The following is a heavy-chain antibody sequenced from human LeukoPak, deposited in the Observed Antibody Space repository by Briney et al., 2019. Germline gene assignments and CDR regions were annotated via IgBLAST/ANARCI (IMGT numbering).Heavy chain of an antibody. CDR2: MSGSGGST. V-gene: IGHV3-23*01. D-gene: IGHD3-10*01. Sequence: GGSLRLSCAASGFTFSSYAMNWVRQAPGKGLEWVSAMSGSGGSTFYADSVKGRFIISRDNSKNTLYLQMNSLRAEDTAVYYCVPRSRGMDVWGQGTTVFVSS. CDR3: VPRSRGMDV. J-gene: IGHJ6*02. CDR1: GFTFSSYA.